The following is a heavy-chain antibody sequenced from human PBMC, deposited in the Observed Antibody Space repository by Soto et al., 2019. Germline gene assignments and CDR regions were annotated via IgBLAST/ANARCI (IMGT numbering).Heavy chain of an antibody. D-gene: IGHD1-26*01. CDR1: GFTFDDYA. J-gene: IGHJ4*02. CDR2: ISWNSGKI. Sequence: EVQLVESGGGVVQPGRSLRLACAASGFTFDDYAMHWVRQAPGKGLEWVSGISWNSGKIGYADSVKGRFTISRDNANNSLYLQMNRLRPEDTALYYCAKEIVVAINYWGQGTLVTFS. CDR3: AKEIVVAINY. V-gene: IGHV3-9*01.